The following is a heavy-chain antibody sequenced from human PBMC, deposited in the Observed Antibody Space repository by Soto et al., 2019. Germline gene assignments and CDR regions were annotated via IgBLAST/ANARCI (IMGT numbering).Heavy chain of an antibody. D-gene: IGHD5-12*01. CDR1: GGSISSSGYY. CDR3: AREEGGGYDHRWFDP. J-gene: IGHJ5*02. Sequence: QVQLQESGPGLVKPSQTLSLTCTVSGGSISSSGYYWSWIRQHPGKGLEWIGYIYDSGNTYYNPSLKSRVTXAXAXSXXQFSPKLSSVTAADTAVYYCAREEGGGYDHRWFDPWGQGTLVTVSS. V-gene: IGHV4-31*03. CDR2: IYDSGNT.